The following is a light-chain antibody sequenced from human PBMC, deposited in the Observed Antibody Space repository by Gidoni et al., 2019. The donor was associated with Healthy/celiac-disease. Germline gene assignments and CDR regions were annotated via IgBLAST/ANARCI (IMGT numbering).Light chain of an antibody. Sequence: EIVLTHSPSTLSLSPWERATLSCRSSQSVSRYLAWYKQKPGQAPRLLIYDASNRATGIPARFSGSGSGTDFTLTISRLETEDFAVYYCQQRSNWPRALTFGGGTKVEIK. J-gene: IGKJ4*01. CDR3: QQRSNWPRALT. V-gene: IGKV3-11*01. CDR2: DAS. CDR1: QSVSRY.